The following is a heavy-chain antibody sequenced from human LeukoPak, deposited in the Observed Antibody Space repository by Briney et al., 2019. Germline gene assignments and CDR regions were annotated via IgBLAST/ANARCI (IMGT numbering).Heavy chain of an antibody. J-gene: IGHJ2*01. CDR2: MNPNSGNT. CDR3: ARGYCSSTSCYYWYFDL. V-gene: IGHV1-8*01. Sequence: ASVKVSCKASGYTFTSYDINWVRQATGQGLEWMGWMNPNSGNTGYAQKFQGRVTMTRNTSISTAYMELRSLRSEDTAVYYCARGYCSSTSCYYWYFDLWGRGTLVTVSS. D-gene: IGHD2-2*01. CDR1: GYTFTSYD.